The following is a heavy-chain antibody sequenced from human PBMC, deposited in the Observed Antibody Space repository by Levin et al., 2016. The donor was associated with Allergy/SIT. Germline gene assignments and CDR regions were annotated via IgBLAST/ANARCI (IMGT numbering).Heavy chain of an antibody. CDR2: ISSSSSYI. J-gene: IGHJ2*01. V-gene: IGHV3-21*01. D-gene: IGHD2-2*01. Sequence: VRQAPGKGLEWVSSISSSSSYIYYADSVKGRFTISRDNAKNSLYLQMNSLRAEDTAVYYCARGGLIPAAPKFLRYFDLWGRGTLVTVSS. CDR3: ARGGLIPAAPKFLRYFDL.